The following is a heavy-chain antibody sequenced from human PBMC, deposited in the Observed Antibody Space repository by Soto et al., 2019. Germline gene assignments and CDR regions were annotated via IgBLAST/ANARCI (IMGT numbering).Heavy chain of an antibody. D-gene: IGHD3-22*01. CDR1: GYTFTNYG. CDR3: ARDHTWSYYYDSSGSGYFDY. J-gene: IGHJ4*02. CDR2: ISAYNGNT. V-gene: IGHV1-18*04. Sequence: ASVKVSCKASGYTFTNYGISWVRQAPGQGLEWMGWISAYNGNTNYAQKLQGRVTMTTDTSTSTAYMELRSLRSDDTAVYYCARDHTWSYYYDSSGSGYFDYWGQGTLVTVSS.